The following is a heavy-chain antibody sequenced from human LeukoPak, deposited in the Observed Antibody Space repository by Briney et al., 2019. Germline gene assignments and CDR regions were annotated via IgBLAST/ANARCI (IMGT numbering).Heavy chain of an antibody. CDR2: IYSGGST. Sequence: GGSLRLSCAASGFTVRTNYMSWVRQAPRQGLEWVSIIYSGGSTYYADSVKGRFTISRDNSKNTLNLQMNRLRAEDTAVYYCARRSSGRNEAPFDYWGQGTLVTVSS. J-gene: IGHJ4*02. CDR1: GFTVRTNY. CDR3: ARRSSGRNEAPFDY. V-gene: IGHV3-53*01. D-gene: IGHD1-26*01.